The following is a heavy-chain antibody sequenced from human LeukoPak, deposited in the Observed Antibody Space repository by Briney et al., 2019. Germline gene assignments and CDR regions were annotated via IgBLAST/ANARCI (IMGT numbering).Heavy chain of an antibody. CDR1: GGSISGYY. J-gene: IGHJ4*02. CDR3: ARGLLVGNTGYYFDY. V-gene: IGHV4-59*01. Sequence: SETLSLTCTVSGGSISGYYWTWIRQPPGKGLGWIGYIYYGRSTNYHPSLKSRVTLSVDTSKKQFSLKLSSVTAADTAVYYCARGLLVGNTGYYFDYWGQGTLVTASS. D-gene: IGHD1-26*01. CDR2: IYYGRST.